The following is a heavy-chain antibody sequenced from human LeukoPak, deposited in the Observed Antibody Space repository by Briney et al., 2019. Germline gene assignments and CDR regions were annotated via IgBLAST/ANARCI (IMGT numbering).Heavy chain of an antibody. Sequence: PSGTLSLTCAVSGGSISSGYWWSWVRQPPGKGLEWIGEIYYSGSTNYNPSLKSRVTISVDKSKNQFSLKLSSVTAADTAVYHCARVSNLVRGVTNFDHWGQGTLVTVSS. CDR1: GGSISSGYW. J-gene: IGHJ5*02. D-gene: IGHD3-10*01. CDR2: IYYSGST. V-gene: IGHV4-4*02. CDR3: ARVSNLVRGVTNFDH.